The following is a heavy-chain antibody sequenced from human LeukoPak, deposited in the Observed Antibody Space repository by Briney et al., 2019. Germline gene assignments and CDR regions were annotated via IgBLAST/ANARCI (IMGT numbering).Heavy chain of an antibody. CDR1: RFTFSSYG. D-gene: IGHD3-22*01. Sequence: GGSLRLSCAASRFTFSSYGMHWVRQAPGKGQEWVAFIRYDGTNKYYADSVKGRFTMSRDNSKNTLYLQMNSLRAEDTAVYYWAKNLLTGHYYDSSCYYPSFHFWGQGTLVTVSS. CDR3: AKNLLTGHYYDSSCYYPSFHF. V-gene: IGHV3-30*02. CDR2: IRYDGTNK. J-gene: IGHJ4*02.